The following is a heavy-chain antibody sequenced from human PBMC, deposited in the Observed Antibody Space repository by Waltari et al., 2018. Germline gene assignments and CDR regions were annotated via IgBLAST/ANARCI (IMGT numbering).Heavy chain of an antibody. V-gene: IGHV1-69*12. J-gene: IGHJ3*01. Sequence: QVHLVQSGAEVRRPGSSVKVSCEASGGSFGQYAITWVRQAPGQGLEWIAGIIPIFGKPNYAQKFQDRVKVAADELTRTAFMELSSLRPDDTAVYYCAKRIVGGPFDVWGQGTMVIVSS. CDR3: AKRIVGGPFDV. D-gene: IGHD1-26*01. CDR1: GGSFGQYA. CDR2: IIPIFGKP.